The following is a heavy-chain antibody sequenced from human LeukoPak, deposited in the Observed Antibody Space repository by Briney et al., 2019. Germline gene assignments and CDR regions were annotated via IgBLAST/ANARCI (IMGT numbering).Heavy chain of an antibody. D-gene: IGHD2-2*02. CDR2: IYYSGST. Sequence: SETLSLTCTVSAGSISNYYWGWIRQPPGKGLEWIGSIYYSGSTYYNPSLKSRVTISVDTSKNQFSLKLSSVTAADTAVYYCARLVPAAIQVYYFDYWGQGTLVTVSS. V-gene: IGHV4-39*07. J-gene: IGHJ4*02. CDR1: AGSISNYY. CDR3: ARLVPAAIQVYYFDY.